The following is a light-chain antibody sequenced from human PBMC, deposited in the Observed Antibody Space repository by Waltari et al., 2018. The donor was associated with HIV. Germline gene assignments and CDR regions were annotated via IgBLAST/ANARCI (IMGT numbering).Light chain of an antibody. Sequence: EILMTQSPATLSVSPGERVTLSCRASQSVSTNLAWYQQKPGQAPRLLSYGASFTDTYIPARFSASGSGTEFTLTINSLQSEDFAVYYCQHYSNWPPWTFGQGTRVEFK. CDR2: GAS. V-gene: IGKV3-15*01. J-gene: IGKJ1*01. CDR3: QHYSNWPPWT. CDR1: QSVSTN.